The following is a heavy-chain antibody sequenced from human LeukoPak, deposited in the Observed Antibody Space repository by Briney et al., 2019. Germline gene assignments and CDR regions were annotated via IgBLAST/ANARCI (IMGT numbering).Heavy chain of an antibody. CDR3: ARDRRGGGGFDY. CDR1: GFTVSSNY. J-gene: IGHJ4*02. D-gene: IGHD3-16*01. CDR2: IYSGGST. V-gene: IGHV3-66*02. Sequence: GGSLRLSCAASGFTVSSNYMSWVRQAPGKGLEWVSVIYSGGSTYYSDSVKGRFTISRDNSKNTLYLQMNSLRAEDTAVYYCARDRRGGGGFDYWGQGTLVTVSS.